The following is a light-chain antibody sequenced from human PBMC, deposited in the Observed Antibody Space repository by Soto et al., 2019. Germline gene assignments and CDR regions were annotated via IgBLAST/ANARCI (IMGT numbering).Light chain of an antibody. Sequence: DIQLTQSPSFLSASVGDRVTITCRASQGISSYLAWYQQKPGKAPKLLIYAASTLQSGVPSRFSGSGSGTEFTLTISSLQPEDFATYYCQQLNSYPRTFGTGTKVDIK. V-gene: IGKV1-9*01. J-gene: IGKJ3*01. CDR1: QGISSY. CDR3: QQLNSYPRT. CDR2: AAS.